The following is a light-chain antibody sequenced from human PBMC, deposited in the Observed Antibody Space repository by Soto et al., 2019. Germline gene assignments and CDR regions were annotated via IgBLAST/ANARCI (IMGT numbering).Light chain of an antibody. CDR1: HFVSSRS. Sequence: EIVLTQSPGTLSLSPGESATLLCRASHFVSSRSLAWYQQKPGQAPRLLIYGASTRATGIPDRFSGSGSGTDFTLTITPLEPEDFAVYFCQQYETSPITFGQGTRLEIK. J-gene: IGKJ5*01. CDR2: GAS. CDR3: QQYETSPIT. V-gene: IGKV3-20*01.